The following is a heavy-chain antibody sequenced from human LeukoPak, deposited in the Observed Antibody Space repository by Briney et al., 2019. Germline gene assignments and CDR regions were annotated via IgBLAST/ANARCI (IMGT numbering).Heavy chain of an antibody. CDR1: GGSISSYY. CDR2: VYSSGNT. CDR3: VRDRELTY. Sequence: SETLSLTCTVSGGSISSYYWSWIRQPPGKGLEWIGYVYSSGNTNYSPSLKGRAIISADTSKNQFSLKLTSVTAADTAVYYCVRDRELTYWGQGILVTVSS. V-gene: IGHV4-4*08. D-gene: IGHD3-10*01. J-gene: IGHJ4*02.